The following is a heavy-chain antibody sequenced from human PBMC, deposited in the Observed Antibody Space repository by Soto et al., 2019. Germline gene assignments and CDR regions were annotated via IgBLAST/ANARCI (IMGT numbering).Heavy chain of an antibody. CDR3: ARDRVVGTANPDAFEI. CDR1: GYTFSSYY. Sequence: QVQLVQSGAEVKKPGASVKVSCKSSGYTFSSYYMHWVRQAPGQGLEWMGIINPSGGSTTYAQKFQGRVTMTRDTATSTVYMELSSLRSEDTAVYYCARDRVVGTANPDAFEIWGQGTMVTGSS. CDR2: INPSGGST. D-gene: IGHD2-21*02. J-gene: IGHJ3*02. V-gene: IGHV1-46*01.